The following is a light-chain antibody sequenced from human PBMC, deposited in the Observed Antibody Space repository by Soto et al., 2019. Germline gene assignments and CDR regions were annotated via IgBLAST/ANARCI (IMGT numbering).Light chain of an antibody. CDR2: EVS. J-gene: IGLJ1*01. CDR3: SSYAGSNNLDV. V-gene: IGLV2-8*01. Sequence: QSALTQPPSASGSPGQSVTISCTGTSSDIGVYNYVSWYQQHPGKAPKLMLYEVSKRPSGVPDRFSGSKSGNTASLTVSGLQAEDEADYYCSSYAGSNNLDVFGTGTKLTVL. CDR1: SSDIGVYNY.